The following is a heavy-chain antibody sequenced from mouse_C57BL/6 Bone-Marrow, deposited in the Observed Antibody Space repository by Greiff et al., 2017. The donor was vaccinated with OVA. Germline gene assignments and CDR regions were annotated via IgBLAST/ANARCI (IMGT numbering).Heavy chain of an antibody. CDR1: GFSFSSYA. CDR3: SDPRYDDSPYYAMDY. J-gene: IGHJ4*01. Sequence: EVQRVESGGGLVQPGGSLKLSCAASGFSFSSYAMSWVRQTPEKRLEWVATISDGGSNSYYADNVKGRFTISRDNAKNNLYLQMSLLKSDDTAMYYCSDPRYDDSPYYAMDYWGQGTSVTVSS. D-gene: IGHD2-3*01. CDR2: ISDGGSNS. V-gene: IGHV5-4*01.